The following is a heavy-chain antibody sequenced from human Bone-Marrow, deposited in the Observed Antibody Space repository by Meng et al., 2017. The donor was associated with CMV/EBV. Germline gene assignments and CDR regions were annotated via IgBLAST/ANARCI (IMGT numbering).Heavy chain of an antibody. V-gene: IGHV4-61*01. D-gene: IGHD4-23*01. CDR3: ARNEVTLIYGMDV. CDR1: GGSVSSGRYD. J-gene: IGHJ6*02. Sequence: SETLSLTCTVSGGSVSSGRYDWSWIRQPPGKGLEWTGYIYYSGSTNYNPSLKSRVTISVDTSKNQFSRELSSVTAADTAVYYCARNEVTLIYGMDVWGQGTTVTVSS. CDR2: IYYSGST.